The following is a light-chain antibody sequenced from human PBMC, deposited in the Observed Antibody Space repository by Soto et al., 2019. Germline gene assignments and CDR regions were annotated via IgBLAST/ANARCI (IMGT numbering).Light chain of an antibody. CDR3: QQYGYSPQ. Sequence: EVVMTQSPATLSVSPGERATLSCRASQSVSSNLAWYQQKPGQAPRLLIYGASSRATGIPDRFSGSGSETDFTLTITRLEPEDFAFYYCQQYGYSPQFGQGTKVDIK. CDR2: GAS. V-gene: IGKV3D-15*01. J-gene: IGKJ1*01. CDR1: QSVSSN.